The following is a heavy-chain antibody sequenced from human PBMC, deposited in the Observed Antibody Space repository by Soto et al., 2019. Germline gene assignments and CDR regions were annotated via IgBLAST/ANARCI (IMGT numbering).Heavy chain of an antibody. CDR1: GFSFRTSA. V-gene: IGHV3-23*01. CDR3: AKEWAGDAFDI. CDR2: ISFTGGTT. D-gene: IGHD6-19*01. Sequence: EGQLLDSGGGLVQPGGSLRLSCEASGFSFRTSAMTWVRQAPGQGLEWVSSISFTGGTTYYVDSVKGRFTISRDNSKNTLYLQMTSMRAEDTAIYFCAKEWAGDAFDIWGQGTMVTVSS. J-gene: IGHJ3*02.